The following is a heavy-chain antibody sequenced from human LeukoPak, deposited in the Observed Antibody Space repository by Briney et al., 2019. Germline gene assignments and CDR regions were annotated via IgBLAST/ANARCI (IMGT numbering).Heavy chain of an antibody. Sequence: PRGSLRLSCAASGFIFSSYGMHWVRQAPGKGLEWVAFIRYVGGETFYAGSVKGRFTISRDNSKNTLSLQMNSLRAEDTAVYYCARDRSGDYVFDYWGQGTLVTVSS. CDR3: ARDRSGDYVFDY. J-gene: IGHJ4*02. D-gene: IGHD4-17*01. CDR2: IRYVGGET. V-gene: IGHV3-30*02. CDR1: GFIFSSYG.